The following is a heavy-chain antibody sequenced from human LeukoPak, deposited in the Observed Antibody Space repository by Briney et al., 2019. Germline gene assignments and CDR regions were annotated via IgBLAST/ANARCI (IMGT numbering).Heavy chain of an antibody. D-gene: IGHD6-6*01. J-gene: IGHJ6*03. CDR1: GASISSSNW. Sequence: SETLSLTCGVSGASISSSNWWSWVRQPPEKGLEWIGEIYPSGSTNYNPSLKSRVTISVDKSKNQFSLKLTSVTAADTAVYYCARVVAARRSYYYMDVWGKGTTVTVSS. CDR3: ARVVAARRSYYYMDV. V-gene: IGHV4-4*02. CDR2: IYPSGST.